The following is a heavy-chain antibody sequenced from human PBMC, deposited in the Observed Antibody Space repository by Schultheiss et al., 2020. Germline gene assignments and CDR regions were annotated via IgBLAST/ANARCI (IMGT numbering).Heavy chain of an antibody. J-gene: IGHJ4*02. Sequence: GGSLRLSCAASGFTFSDYYMSWIRQAPGKGLEWVSYISSSSSYTNYADSVKGRFTISRDNAKNSLYLQMNSLRAEDTAVYYCASGGGDSLYYYDSSGLGDYWGQGTLVTVSS. D-gene: IGHD3-22*01. CDR2: ISSSSSYT. V-gene: IGHV3-11*03. CDR1: GFTFSDYY. CDR3: ASGGGDSLYYYDSSGLGDY.